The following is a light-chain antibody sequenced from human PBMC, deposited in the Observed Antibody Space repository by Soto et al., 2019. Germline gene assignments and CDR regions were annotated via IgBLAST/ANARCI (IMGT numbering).Light chain of an antibody. V-gene: IGLV1-40*01. Sequence: QAVVTQPPSVSGAPGQRGTISCTGSSSNIGAGYDVHWYQQLPGTAPKLLIYGTSNRPSGVPDRFSGCKSGTSASLAITGLQDEDEADYYCQSYDSSLSVVFGGGTKLTVL. CDR1: SSNIGAGYD. CDR3: QSYDSSLSVV. CDR2: GTS. J-gene: IGLJ2*01.